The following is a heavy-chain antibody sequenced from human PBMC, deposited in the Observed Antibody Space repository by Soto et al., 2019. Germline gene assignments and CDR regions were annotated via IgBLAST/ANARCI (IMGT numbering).Heavy chain of an antibody. CDR3: ARGWYYYDSSGYAFDY. CDR2: IIPIFGTA. V-gene: IGHV1-69*06. Sequence: QVQLVQSVAEVKKPGSSVKVSCKASGDTFSSYAISWVRQAPGQGLEWMGGIIPIFGTANYAQKFKGRVTITADKSTSTAYMELISLRSEDTAMYYCARGWYYYDSSGYAFDYWGQGTQVTVSS. CDR1: GDTFSSYA. D-gene: IGHD3-22*01. J-gene: IGHJ4*02.